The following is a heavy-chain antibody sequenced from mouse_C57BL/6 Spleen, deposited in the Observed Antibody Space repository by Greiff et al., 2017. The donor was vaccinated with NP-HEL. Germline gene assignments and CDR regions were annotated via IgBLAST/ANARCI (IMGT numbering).Heavy chain of an antibody. Sequence: QVQLQQSGAELVMPGASVKLSCKASGYTFTSYWMHWVKQRPGQGLEWIGEIDPSDSYTNYNQKFKGKSTLTVDKSSSTAYMQLSSLTSEDSAVYYCARTSTMVTTRAMDYWGQGTSVTVSS. CDR3: ARTSTMVTTRAMDY. CDR2: IDPSDSYT. CDR1: GYTFTSYW. J-gene: IGHJ4*01. D-gene: IGHD2-2*01. V-gene: IGHV1-69*01.